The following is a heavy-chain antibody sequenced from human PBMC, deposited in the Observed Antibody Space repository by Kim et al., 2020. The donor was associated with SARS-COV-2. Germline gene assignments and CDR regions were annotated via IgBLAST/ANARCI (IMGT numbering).Heavy chain of an antibody. CDR3: ARGRPRRFDP. CDR1: GGSFSGYY. CDR2: INHSGST. J-gene: IGHJ5*02. V-gene: IGHV4-34*01. Sequence: SETLSLTCAVYGGSFSGYYWSWIRQPPGKGLEWIGEINHSGSTNYNPSLKSRVTISVDTSKNQFSLKLSSVTAADTAVYYCARGRPRRFDPWGQGTLVTV.